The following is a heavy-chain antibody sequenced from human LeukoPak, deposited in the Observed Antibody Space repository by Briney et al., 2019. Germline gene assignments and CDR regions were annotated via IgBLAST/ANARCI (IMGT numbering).Heavy chain of an antibody. Sequence: TGGSLRLSCAASGFTLSSYEMNWVRQAPGRGLEWLSYISNSGNSRYYADSVKGRFTISRDNAKNSLYLQMNSLRAEDTAIYYCARTFSSGWYYPHAFDIWGRGTMVTVSS. V-gene: IGHV3-48*03. J-gene: IGHJ3*02. D-gene: IGHD6-13*01. CDR3: ARTFSSGWYYPHAFDI. CDR1: GFTLSSYE. CDR2: ISNSGNSR.